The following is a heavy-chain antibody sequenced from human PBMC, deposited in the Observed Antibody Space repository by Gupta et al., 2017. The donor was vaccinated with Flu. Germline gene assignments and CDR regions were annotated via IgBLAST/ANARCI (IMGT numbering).Heavy chain of an antibody. CDR2: INHSGST. J-gene: IGHJ4*02. V-gene: IGHV4-34*01. D-gene: IGHD5-18*01. Sequence: QVQLQQWGAGLLKPSETLSLTCAVYGGSFSGYYWSWIRQPPGKGLEWIGEINHSGSTNYNPSLKSRVTISVDTSKNQFSLKLSSVTAADTAVYYCARGAGYSYGYGLDYWGQGTLVTVSS. CDR3: ARGAGYSYGYGLDY. CDR1: GGSFSGYY.